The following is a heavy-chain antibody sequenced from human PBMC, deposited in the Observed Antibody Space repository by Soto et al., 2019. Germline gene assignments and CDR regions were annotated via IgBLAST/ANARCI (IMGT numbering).Heavy chain of an antibody. CDR1: GGSFSSYA. CDR2: ISHSGGS. J-gene: IGHJ4*02. D-gene: IGHD3-3*01. V-gene: IGHV4-34*01. CDR3: ARVNGGSLRFSY. Sequence: QVQLQQWGAGLLKPSETLSLTCEVYGGSFSSYAWSWIRQPPGKALEWIAEISHSGGSNSNPSLRIRVIVSIDTSKNQFSLRLSSVTAADTAVYYCARVNGGSLRFSYWGQGTSVTVSS.